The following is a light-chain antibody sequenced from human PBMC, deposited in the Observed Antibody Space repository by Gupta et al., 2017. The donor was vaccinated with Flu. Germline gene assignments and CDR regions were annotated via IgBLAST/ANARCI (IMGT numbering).Light chain of an antibody. V-gene: IGKV3-20*01. CDR1: QSVSSSY. CDR3: QQYGSSPPYS. Sequence: EIVSAQSPGTLSLSPGERATLSCRARQSVSSSYLAWYQQTPGQAPRLLIYGASSRATGIPDRFSGSGSGTYFTLTISRLEPEDFAVYYCQQYGSSPPYSFGQGTKLEIK. CDR2: GAS. J-gene: IGKJ2*03.